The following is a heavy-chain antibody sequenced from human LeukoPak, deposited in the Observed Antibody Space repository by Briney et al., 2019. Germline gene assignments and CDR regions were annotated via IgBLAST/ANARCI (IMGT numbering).Heavy chain of an antibody. V-gene: IGHV4-39*01. CDR2: IYYSGTT. Sequence: SETLSLTCSVSGGSISSSSYYWGWIRQPPGKGLEWIGSIYYSGTTYYNPSLRSRVTISIDTSKKQFSLKLTSVTAADTAVYYCARRPAGVPTEPNWFDPWGQGTLVTVSS. J-gene: IGHJ5*02. CDR1: GGSISSSSYY. D-gene: IGHD2-2*01. CDR3: ARRPAGVPTEPNWFDP.